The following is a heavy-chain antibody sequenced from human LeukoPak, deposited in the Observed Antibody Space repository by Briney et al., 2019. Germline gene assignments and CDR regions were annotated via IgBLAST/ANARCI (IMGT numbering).Heavy chain of an antibody. CDR2: ISSSGRII. CDR1: GFTFSSYE. J-gene: IGHJ4*02. V-gene: IGHV3-48*03. D-gene: IGHD2-2*01. CDR3: ARVSRYANDY. Sequence: GGSLRLSCAASGFTFSSYEMNWVRQAPGKGLEWVSDISSSGRIIYYADSVKGRFTISRDNTKNSLYLQMNSLRAEDTAVYYCARVSRYANDYWGQGILVIVSS.